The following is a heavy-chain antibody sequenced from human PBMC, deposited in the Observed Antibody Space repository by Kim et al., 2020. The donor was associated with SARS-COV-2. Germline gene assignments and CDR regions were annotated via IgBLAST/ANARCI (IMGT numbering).Heavy chain of an antibody. D-gene: IGHD6-13*01. Sequence: ASVKVSCKASGYTFSDHSIHWVRQAPGQGLEWMGQINPNSGGADHAQKFQGRLTMTSDTSINTAYLELLSLTPDDTAVYYCVRDHLSAAGAGGWGQRTLVTVSS. CDR3: VRDHLSAAGAGG. CDR1: GYTFSDHS. CDR2: INPNSGGA. V-gene: IGHV1-2*06. J-gene: IGHJ4*02.